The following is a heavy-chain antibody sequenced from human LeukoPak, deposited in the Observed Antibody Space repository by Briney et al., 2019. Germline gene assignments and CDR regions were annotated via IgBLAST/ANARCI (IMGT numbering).Heavy chain of an antibody. J-gene: IGHJ6*03. V-gene: IGHV1-69*05. CDR1: GGTFRTYS. CDR2: IIPIFGTP. Sequence: ASVKLSCKASGGTFRTYSVTWVRQAPGQGLEWMGGIIPIFGTPNYAQKFQGRVKVTTDDATGTAYMELSSLMSEDMAIYYCARVDRYHFYLDVWGKGTPVTVSS. CDR3: ARVDRYHFYLDV.